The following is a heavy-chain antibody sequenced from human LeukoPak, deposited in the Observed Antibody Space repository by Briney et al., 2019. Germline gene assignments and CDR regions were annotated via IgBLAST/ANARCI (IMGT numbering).Heavy chain of an antibody. CDR1: GHIFTSYY. V-gene: IGHV1-18*04. Sequence: ASVKVSCKASGHIFTSYYMYWVRQAPGQGLEWMGWISAYNGNTNYAQKLQGRVTMTTDTSTSTAYMELRSLRSDDTAVYYCARDDQLLWGGTNDYWGQGTLVTVSS. J-gene: IGHJ4*02. CDR2: ISAYNGNT. CDR3: ARDDQLLWGGTNDY. D-gene: IGHD2-2*01.